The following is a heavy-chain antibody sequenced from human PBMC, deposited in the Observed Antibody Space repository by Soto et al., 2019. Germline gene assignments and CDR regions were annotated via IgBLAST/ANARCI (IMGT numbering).Heavy chain of an antibody. CDR1: GFTFSGYA. J-gene: IGHJ4*02. V-gene: IGHV3-23*01. Sequence: GGSLRLSCRTSGFTFSGYAMTWVRQAPGKGLQWVAAISGSGHTIWYTDSVTGRFTISRDNSKYTLYLQMDSLRHEDSAVYFCARDDPFDFWGQGTQVTVS. CDR3: ARDDPFDF. CDR2: ISGSGHTI.